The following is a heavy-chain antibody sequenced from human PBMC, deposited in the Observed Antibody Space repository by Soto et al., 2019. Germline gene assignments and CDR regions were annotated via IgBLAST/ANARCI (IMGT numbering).Heavy chain of an antibody. CDR1: GFTFSNAW. Sequence: GGSLRLSCAASGFTFSNAWMSWVRQAPGKGLEWVGRIKRKTDGGTTDYAAPVKGRFTISRDDSKNTLYLQMNSLKTEDTAVYYCARACGDCYTEQKLRYYYYYGMDVWGQGTTVTVSS. CDR2: IKRKTDGGTT. J-gene: IGHJ6*02. CDR3: ARACGDCYTEQKLRYYYYYGMDV. D-gene: IGHD2-21*02. V-gene: IGHV3-15*01.